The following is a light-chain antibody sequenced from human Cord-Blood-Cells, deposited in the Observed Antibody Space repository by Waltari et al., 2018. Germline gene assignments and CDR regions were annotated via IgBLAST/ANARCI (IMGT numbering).Light chain of an antibody. CDR1: QSVSSN. CDR2: GAS. J-gene: IGKJ3*01. Sequence: EIVMTQSPATLSVSPGDRATLSCRASQSVSSNLAWYQPKPGQAPRLLIYGASTRATGIPARFSGSWSGTEFTLTISSLQSEDFAVYYCQQYNNWPPVFTFGPGTKVDIK. CDR3: QQYNNWPPVFT. V-gene: IGKV3-15*01.